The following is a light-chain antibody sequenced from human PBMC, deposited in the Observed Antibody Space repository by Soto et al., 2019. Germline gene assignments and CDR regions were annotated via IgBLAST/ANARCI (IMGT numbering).Light chain of an antibody. V-gene: IGKV1-39*01. Sequence: DIQMTQSPASLSASVGDRVTISCRAGQSISGYLNWYQQKPGKAPELLIYAASTLQTGVPSRFSGSGSGTEFTLSINSLQPEDFATYYCQQSFRARSFGQGTRVQF. CDR2: AAS. CDR1: QSISGY. J-gene: IGKJ1*01. CDR3: QQSFRARS.